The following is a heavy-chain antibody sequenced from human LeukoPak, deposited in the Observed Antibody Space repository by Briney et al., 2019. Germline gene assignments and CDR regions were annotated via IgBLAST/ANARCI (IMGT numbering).Heavy chain of an antibody. J-gene: IGHJ4*02. CDR2: ISGSGGST. Sequence: GGSLRLSCAASGFTFSSYAMSWVRQAPGKGLEWVSAISGSGGSTYYADSVKGRFTISRDNSKSTLYLQMNSLRAEDTAVYYCAKAHVLRFLEWFLGPDYWGQGTLVTVSS. D-gene: IGHD3-3*01. CDR1: GFTFSSYA. CDR3: AKAHVLRFLEWFLGPDY. V-gene: IGHV3-23*01.